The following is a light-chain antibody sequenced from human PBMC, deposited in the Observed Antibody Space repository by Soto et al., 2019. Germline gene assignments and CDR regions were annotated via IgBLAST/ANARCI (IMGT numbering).Light chain of an antibody. V-gene: IGKV3-20*01. J-gene: IGKJ1*01. CDR3: QQYGSWT. CDR1: QTISSQY. CDR2: GTS. Sequence: EIVLTQSAGSLSVSPGERATLSSRSSQTISSQYLAWYQQKHGQAPSLLIYGTSSRATGTPDRFSGSGSGTDFTLTISRLEPEDSAIYYCQQYGSWTFGQGTKVEIK.